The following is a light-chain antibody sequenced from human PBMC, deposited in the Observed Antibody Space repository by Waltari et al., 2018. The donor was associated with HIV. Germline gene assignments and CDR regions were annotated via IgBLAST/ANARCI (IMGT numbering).Light chain of an antibody. CDR1: NGHSDYA. Sequence: QLLLTQSPSASASLGASVRLTCTLSNGHSDYAITWQQQQPEKGPRFLMRLNSDGSHNKGDGISDRFSGSSSGAERYLTISSLQAEDEGDYHCQTWGAGIQVFGGGTKLTVL. V-gene: IGLV4-69*01. J-gene: IGLJ2*01. CDR2: LNSDGSH. CDR3: QTWGAGIQV.